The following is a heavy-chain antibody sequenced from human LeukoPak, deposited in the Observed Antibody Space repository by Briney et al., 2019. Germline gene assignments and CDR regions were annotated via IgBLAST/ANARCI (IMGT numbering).Heavy chain of an antibody. D-gene: IGHD1-26*01. Sequence: SETLSLTCTVSGGSISSYYWSWIRQPPGKELEWIGYIYYSGSTNYNPSLKSRVTISVDTSKNQLSLKLRSVTAADTAVHYCARQDSGTYLNPLDIWGQGTVVTVSS. CDR2: IYYSGST. CDR3: ARQDSGTYLNPLDI. J-gene: IGHJ3*02. CDR1: GGSISSYY. V-gene: IGHV4-59*08.